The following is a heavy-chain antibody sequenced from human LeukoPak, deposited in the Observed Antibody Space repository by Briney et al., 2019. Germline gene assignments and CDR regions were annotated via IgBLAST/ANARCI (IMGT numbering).Heavy chain of an antibody. Sequence: GGSLRLSCAASGFTFSGSALHWVRQASGKGLEGVGRIRSTANGYATAYAASVKGRFTISRDDSKNTAYLQMDSLKTEDTAVYYCAKDSQTSWSSSWLWFLDSWGQGTPVTVSS. D-gene: IGHD6-13*01. J-gene: IGHJ4*02. V-gene: IGHV3-73*01. CDR3: AKDSQTSWSSSWLWFLDS. CDR2: IRSTANGYAT. CDR1: GFTFSGSA.